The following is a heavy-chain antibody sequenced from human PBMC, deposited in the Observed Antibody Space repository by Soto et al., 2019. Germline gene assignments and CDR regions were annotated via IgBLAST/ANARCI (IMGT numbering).Heavy chain of an antibody. CDR3: AKLGLAATDY. CDR2: ISYDGSNK. Sequence: VQVLESGGGLVQPGGSLRLSCAASGFTFNSYAMSWVRQAPGKGLEWVAVISYDGSNKYYADSVKGRFTISRDNSKNTLYLQMNSLRAEDTAVYYCAKLGLAATDYWGQGTLVTVSS. D-gene: IGHD2-15*01. J-gene: IGHJ4*02. CDR1: GFTFNSYA. V-gene: IGHV3-30*18.